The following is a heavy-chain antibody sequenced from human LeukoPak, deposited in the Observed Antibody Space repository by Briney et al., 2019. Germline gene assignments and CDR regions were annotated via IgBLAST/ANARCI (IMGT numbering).Heavy chain of an antibody. CDR2: IYYSGST. J-gene: IGHJ4*02. V-gene: IGHV4-59*12. Sequence: SETLSLTCTVSGGSISSYYWSWIRQPPGKGLEWIGNIYYSGSTNYNPSLKSRVTISVDTSKNQFSLKLSSVTAADTAVYYCARDSRGILLAAFDYWGQGTLVTVSS. CDR1: GGSISSYY. D-gene: IGHD2-15*01. CDR3: ARDSRGILLAAFDY.